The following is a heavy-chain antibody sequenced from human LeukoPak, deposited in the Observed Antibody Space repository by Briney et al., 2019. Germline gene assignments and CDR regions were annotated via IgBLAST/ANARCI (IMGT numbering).Heavy chain of an antibody. J-gene: IGHJ3*02. D-gene: IGHD1-26*01. CDR3: ATWVGSSGAFDI. CDR1: GYSFTSYW. CDR2: VDPEDGET. V-gene: IGHV1-69-2*01. Sequence: KISCKGSGYSFTSYWIGWVRQAPGKGLEWMGRVDPEDGETIYAEKFQGRVTITADTSTDTAYMELSSLRSEDTAVYYCATWVGSSGAFDIWGQGTMVTVSS.